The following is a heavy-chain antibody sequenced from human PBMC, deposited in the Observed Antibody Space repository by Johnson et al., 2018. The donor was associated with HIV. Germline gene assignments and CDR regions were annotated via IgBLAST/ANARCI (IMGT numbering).Heavy chain of an antibody. J-gene: IGHJ3*02. Sequence: MQLVESGGGLVQPGGSLRLSCAASGFTFSSYAMHWVRQAPGKGLEYVSAISSNVGSTYYADSVKGRFTISRDNSKNTLYLQMGSLRAEDMAVYYCARRDNDAFDIWGQGTMVTVSS. CDR2: ISSNVGST. CDR3: ARRDNDAFDI. CDR1: GFTFSSYA. V-gene: IGHV3-64*07.